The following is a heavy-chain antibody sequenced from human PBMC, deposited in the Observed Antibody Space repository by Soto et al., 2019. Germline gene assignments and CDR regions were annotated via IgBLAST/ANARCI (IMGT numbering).Heavy chain of an antibody. CDR1: GGTFSSYA. CDR2: IIPIFGTA. Sequence: SVKVSCKASGGTFSSYAISWVRQAPGQGLEWMGGIIPIFGTANYAQKFQGRVTITADKSTSTAYMELSSLRSEDTAVYYCANDLAHYYYYGMDVWGQGTTVTVSS. V-gene: IGHV1-69*06. D-gene: IGHD3-3*01. CDR3: ANDLAHYYYYGMDV. J-gene: IGHJ6*02.